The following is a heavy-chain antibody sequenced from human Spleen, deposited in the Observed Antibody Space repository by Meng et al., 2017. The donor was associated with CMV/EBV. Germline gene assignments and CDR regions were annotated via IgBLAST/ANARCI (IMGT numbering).Heavy chain of an antibody. CDR1: GITFTNAW. CDR2: IKSKTEGGTT. CDR3: TTVSVGQPPIY. J-gene: IGHJ4*01. V-gene: IGHV3-15*01. Sequence: GGSLRLSCAVSGITFTNAWMSWVRQPPGKGLEWVGRIKSKTEGGTTDYAAPVNARFSISRDDSKNTLYLQMNSLKTEDTAVYYCTTVSVGQPPIYWGRGTLVTVSS.